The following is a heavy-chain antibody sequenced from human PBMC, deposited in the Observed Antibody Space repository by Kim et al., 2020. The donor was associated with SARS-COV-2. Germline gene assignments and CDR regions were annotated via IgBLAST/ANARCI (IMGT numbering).Heavy chain of an antibody. CDR2: ISSSSSYI. J-gene: IGHJ5*02. D-gene: IGHD1-26*01. Sequence: GGSLRLSCAASGFTFSSYSMNWVRQAPGKGLEWVSSISSSSSYIYYADSVKGRFTISRDNAKNSLYLQMNSLRAEDTAVYYCARDPLEGATKWYDPWGQGTLVTVSS. CDR1: GFTFSSYS. V-gene: IGHV3-21*01. CDR3: ARDPLEGATKWYDP.